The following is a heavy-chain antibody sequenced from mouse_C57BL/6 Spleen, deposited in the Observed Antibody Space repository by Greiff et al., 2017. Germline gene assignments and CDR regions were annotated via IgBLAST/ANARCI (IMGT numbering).Heavy chain of an antibody. D-gene: IGHD2-5*01. Sequence: VQLQQSGAELVRPGASVKLSCTASGFNIKDDYMHWVKQRPEQGLEWIGWIDPENGDTEYASKFQGKATITADTSSNTAYLQLSSLTSEDTAVYYCTRSYYSNLFAYGGQGTLVTVSA. CDR2: IDPENGDT. J-gene: IGHJ3*01. CDR1: GFNIKDDY. CDR3: TRSYYSNLFAY. V-gene: IGHV14-4*01.